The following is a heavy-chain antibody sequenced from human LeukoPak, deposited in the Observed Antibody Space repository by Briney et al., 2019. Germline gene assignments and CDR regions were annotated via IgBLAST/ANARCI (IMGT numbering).Heavy chain of an antibody. V-gene: IGHV5-51*01. CDR2: IYPGDSDT. Sequence: PGESLKISCKGSGYSFTSYWIGWVRQMPGKGLEWMGIIYPGDSDTRYSPSFQGQVTISADKSISTAYLQWSSLKASDTAMYYCARQLRPFGHSYGFDYWGQGTLVTVSS. D-gene: IGHD5-18*01. CDR3: ARQLRPFGHSYGFDY. J-gene: IGHJ4*02. CDR1: GYSFTSYW.